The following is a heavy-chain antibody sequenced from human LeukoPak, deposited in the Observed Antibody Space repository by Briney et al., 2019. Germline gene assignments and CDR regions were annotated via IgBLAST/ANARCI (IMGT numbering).Heavy chain of an antibody. J-gene: IGHJ4*02. Sequence: GGSLRLSCAASGFTFSSYGMHWVRQAPGKGPEWVAVIWYDGSNKYYADSVKGRFTISRDNSKNTLYLQKNSLRAEDTAVYYCATIYSSLDPDFDYWGQGTLVTVSS. D-gene: IGHD6-6*01. V-gene: IGHV3-33*01. CDR2: IWYDGSNK. CDR1: GFTFSSYG. CDR3: ATIYSSLDPDFDY.